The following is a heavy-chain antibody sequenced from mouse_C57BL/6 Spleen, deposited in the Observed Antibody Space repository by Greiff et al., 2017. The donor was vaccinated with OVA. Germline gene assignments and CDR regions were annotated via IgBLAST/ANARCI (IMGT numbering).Heavy chain of an antibody. CDR1: GFTFSSYA. J-gene: IGHJ2*01. CDR3: ARGDPSNWYFDY. Sequence: DVKLVESGGGLVKPGGSLKLSCAASGFTFSSYAMSWVRQTPEKRLEWVATISDGGSYTYYPDNVKGRFTISRDNAKNNLYLQMSHLKSEDTAMYYCARGDPSNWYFDYWGQGTTLTVSS. D-gene: IGHD4-1*01. V-gene: IGHV5-4*03. CDR2: ISDGGSYT.